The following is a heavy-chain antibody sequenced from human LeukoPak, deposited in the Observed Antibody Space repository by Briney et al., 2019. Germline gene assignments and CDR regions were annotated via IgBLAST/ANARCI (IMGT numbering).Heavy chain of an antibody. V-gene: IGHV3-21*01. Sequence: GGSLRLSCAASGFTFSTCSMNWVRQAPGKGLEWVSSISSSSSYIYYADSVKGRFTISRDNAKNSLYLQMNSLRAEDTAVYYCARDPVYGVLDYWGQGTLVTVSS. CDR1: GFTFSTCS. CDR3: ARDPVYGVLDY. CDR2: ISSSSSYI. J-gene: IGHJ4*02. D-gene: IGHD4-17*01.